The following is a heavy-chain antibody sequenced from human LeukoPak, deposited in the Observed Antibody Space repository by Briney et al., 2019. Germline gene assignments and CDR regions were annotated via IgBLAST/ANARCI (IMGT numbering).Heavy chain of an antibody. CDR2: ISYDGSNK. J-gene: IGHJ4*02. Sequence: PGRSLRLSCAASGFPFSRHGMHWVRQVRGKGLEWLAVISYDGSNKSYADSVKGRFTISRDNSNNTLHLQMNSLRAEDTAVYYCGKDMARIYYYGSGEIDYWGQGTLVTVSS. V-gene: IGHV3-30*18. CDR1: GFPFSRHG. CDR3: GKDMARIYYYGSGEIDY. D-gene: IGHD3-10*01.